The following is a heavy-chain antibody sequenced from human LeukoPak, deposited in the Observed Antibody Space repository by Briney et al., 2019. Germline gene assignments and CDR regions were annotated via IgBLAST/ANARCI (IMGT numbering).Heavy chain of an antibody. D-gene: IGHD4-17*01. V-gene: IGHV3-30*02. J-gene: IGHJ4*02. CDR3: AKAKTYGDYAGIDY. Sequence: GGSLRLSCAASGFTFSSYGMHWVRQAPGKGLEWVAFIRYDGSNKYYADSVKGRFTISRDNSKNTLYLQMNSLRAEDTAVYYCAKAKTYGDYAGIDYWGQGTLVTVSS. CDR2: IRYDGSNK. CDR1: GFTFSSYG.